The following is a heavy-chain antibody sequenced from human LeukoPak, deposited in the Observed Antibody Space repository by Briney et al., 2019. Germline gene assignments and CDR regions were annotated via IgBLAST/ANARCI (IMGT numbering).Heavy chain of an antibody. V-gene: IGHV1-18*01. CDR2: ISTYNGNT. Sequence: ASVKLSCKASGYTFTSYGISWVRQAPGQGLEWMGWISTYNGNTNYAQKLQGRVTMTTDTSTSTAYMELRSLRSDDTAVYYCARVDLRSSGWFPSDYWGQGTLVTVSS. CDR3: ARVDLRSSGWFPSDY. D-gene: IGHD6-19*01. J-gene: IGHJ4*02. CDR1: GYTFTSYG.